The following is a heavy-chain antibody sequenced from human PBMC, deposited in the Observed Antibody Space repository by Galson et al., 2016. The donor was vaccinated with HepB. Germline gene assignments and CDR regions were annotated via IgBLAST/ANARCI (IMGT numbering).Heavy chain of an antibody. CDR1: GFTFNKYY. Sequence: LRLSCAASGFTFNKYYMNWIRQLPGKGLDWIGYIYSSGTTDYDPSLKSRVLISVDTSTSTAYMELRSLRSDDTAVYYCAAAVAGNFDYWGQGILVTVSS. CDR3: AAAVAGNFDY. V-gene: IGHV4-59*03. CDR2: IYSSGTT. J-gene: IGHJ4*02. D-gene: IGHD6-19*01.